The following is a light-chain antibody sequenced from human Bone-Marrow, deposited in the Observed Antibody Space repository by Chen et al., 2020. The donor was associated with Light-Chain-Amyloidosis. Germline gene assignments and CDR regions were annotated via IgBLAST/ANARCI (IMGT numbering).Light chain of an antibody. CDR3: SSYTSSSTLVV. CDR1: SSDVGGYNY. J-gene: IGLJ2*01. V-gene: IGLV2-14*01. Sequence: QSALTQPASVSGSPGQSIHISCTGTSSDVGGYNYVSWYQQHPGKAPKLMIYDVSNRPSGVSNRFSGSTSGNTAALTISGLQAEDEADYYCSSYTSSSTLVVFGGGTKLTVL. CDR2: DVS.